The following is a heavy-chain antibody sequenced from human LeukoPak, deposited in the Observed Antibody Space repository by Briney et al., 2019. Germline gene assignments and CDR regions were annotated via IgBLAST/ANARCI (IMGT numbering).Heavy chain of an antibody. V-gene: IGHV1-2*02. Sequence: ASVKVSCKASGYTFTDHYMHWVRQAPGQGLEWMGWINPNSGGINNAQKFQGRVTMTRDTSISTAYMELSRLRSDDTAVYYCAKDTPGTGVGGGKFGVWGQGTLVIVSS. CDR1: GYTFTDHY. CDR3: AKDTPGTGVGGGKFGV. CDR2: INPNSGGI. D-gene: IGHD4-23*01. J-gene: IGHJ4*02.